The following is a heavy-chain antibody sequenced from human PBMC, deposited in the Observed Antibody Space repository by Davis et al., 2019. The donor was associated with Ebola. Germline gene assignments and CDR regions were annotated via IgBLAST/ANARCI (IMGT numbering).Heavy chain of an antibody. Sequence: PGGSLRLSCAASGLTFSSYWMHWVRQAPGKGLVWVSRNSDGSSTSYADSVKGRFTISRDNAKNTLYLQMNSLRAEDTAVYYCARARGIRAFDYWGQGTLVTVSS. J-gene: IGHJ4*02. CDR1: GLTFSSYW. D-gene: IGHD3-10*01. CDR3: ARARGIRAFDY. V-gene: IGHV3-74*01. CDR2: NSDGSST.